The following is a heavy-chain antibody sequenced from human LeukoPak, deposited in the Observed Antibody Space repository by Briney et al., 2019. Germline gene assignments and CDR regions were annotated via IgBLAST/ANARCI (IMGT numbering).Heavy chain of an antibody. J-gene: IGHJ3*02. V-gene: IGHV4-59*01. CDR1: GVFISSYY. CDR2: IYYSGST. D-gene: IGHD3-3*01. Sequence: SETLSLTCTVSGVFISSYYWSWIRQPPGKGLEWIGYIYYSGSTNYNPSLESRVTISVDTSKNQFSLRLSSVTAADTAVYFCASKSERFLETGAFDIWGQGTMVTVSS. CDR3: ASKSERFLETGAFDI.